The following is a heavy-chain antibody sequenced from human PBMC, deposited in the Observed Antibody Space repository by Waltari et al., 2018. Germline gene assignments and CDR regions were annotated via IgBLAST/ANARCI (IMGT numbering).Heavy chain of an antibody. CDR1: GYSISTGYY. J-gene: IGHJ4*02. CDR2: IYHTGST. D-gene: IGHD2-15*01. CDR3: AREYCSGGSCYGWFDY. Sequence: QVQLQESGPGLVKPSETLSLTCAVSGYSISTGYYWGWIRQPPGKGLEYIGNIYHTGSTYYNPSLKSRVTISVDTSKNQFSLRLSSVTAADTAVYFCAREYCSGGSCYGWFDYWGQGALITVSS. V-gene: IGHV4-38-2*01.